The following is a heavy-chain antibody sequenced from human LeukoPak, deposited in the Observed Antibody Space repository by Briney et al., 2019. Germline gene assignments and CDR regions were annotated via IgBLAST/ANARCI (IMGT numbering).Heavy chain of an antibody. CDR1: GGSISSYY. CDR2: IYYSGST. V-gene: IGHV4-59*01. Sequence: SETLSLTCTVSGGSISSYYWSWIRQPPGKGLEWIGYIYYSGSTNYNPSLKGRVTISVDTSKNQSSLKLSSVTAADTAVYYCARGPGTVAGTKDAFDIWGQGTMVTVSS. CDR3: ARGPGTVAGTKDAFDI. D-gene: IGHD6-19*01. J-gene: IGHJ3*02.